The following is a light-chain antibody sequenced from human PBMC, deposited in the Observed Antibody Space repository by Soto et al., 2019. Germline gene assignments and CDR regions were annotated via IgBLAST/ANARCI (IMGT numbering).Light chain of an antibody. CDR2: NVS. CDR3: LSYTGNTTPL. J-gene: IGLJ2*01. V-gene: IGLV2-14*03. Sequence: QSALTQPASVSGSPGQSITISCTGTSSDVGAYNFVSWYQQYPGKAPKLIIYNVSYWPSGVSNRFSGSKSGNTASLTISGLLAEDEADYHCLSYTGNTTPLFGGGTKLTVL. CDR1: SSDVGAYNF.